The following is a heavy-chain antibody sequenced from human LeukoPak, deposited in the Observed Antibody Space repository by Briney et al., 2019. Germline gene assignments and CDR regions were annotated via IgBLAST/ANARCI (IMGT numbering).Heavy chain of an antibody. CDR2: VSGSGSST. CDR1: GFTFSSYA. D-gene: IGHD3-10*01. V-gene: IGHV3-23*01. CDR3: AKDQRGYGRIIDY. Sequence: GGSLRLSCAASGFTFSSYAMSWVRQAPGKGLEWVSSVSGSGSSTYYADSVKGRFTISRDNSKNTLYLQMNSLRAEDTTVYYCAKDQRGYGRIIDYWGQGTLVTISS. J-gene: IGHJ4*02.